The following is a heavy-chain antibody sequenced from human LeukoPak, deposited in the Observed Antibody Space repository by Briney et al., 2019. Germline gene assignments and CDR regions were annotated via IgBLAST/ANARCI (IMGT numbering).Heavy chain of an antibody. D-gene: IGHD5-24*01. J-gene: IGHJ4*02. V-gene: IGHV3-23*01. CDR3: ARDVSGDGFGSFDH. CDR1: GFTFSSYA. Sequence: GGSLRLSCAASGFTFSSYAMSWVRQAPGKGLEWVSVIYVNYYSGGGPYYADSVKGRFTTSSDSSKNTLYLQMNSLRVEDTAVYYCARDVSGDGFGSFDHWGRGILVTVSS. CDR2: IYVNYYSGGGP.